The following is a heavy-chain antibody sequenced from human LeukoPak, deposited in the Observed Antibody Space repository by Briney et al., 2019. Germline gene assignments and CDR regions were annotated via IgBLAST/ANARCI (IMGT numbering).Heavy chain of an antibody. CDR3: ARDPQGSSSPVDY. CDR2: MSSSGSTI. V-gene: IGHV3-11*04. Sequence: GGSLRLSCAASGFTFSDYYMSWIRQAPGKGLEWVSYMSSSGSTIYYADSVKGRFTISRDNAKNSLYLQMNSLRAEDTAVYYCARDPQGSSSPVDYWGQGTLVTVSS. J-gene: IGHJ4*02. CDR1: GFTFSDYY. D-gene: IGHD6-6*01.